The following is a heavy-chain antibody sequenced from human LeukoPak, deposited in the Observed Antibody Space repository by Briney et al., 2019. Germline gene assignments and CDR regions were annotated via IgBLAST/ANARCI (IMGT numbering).Heavy chain of an antibody. Sequence: ASVKVSCKASGYTFTNYVISWVRQAPGQGLEWMGWINPYNGNTNYEQKVQGRVTMTTDTSTSTAYMELRSLRSDDTAVYYCATSRYVSSLDYFFYYMDVWGKGTTVTVSS. J-gene: IGHJ6*03. D-gene: IGHD6-13*01. CDR2: INPYNGNT. CDR3: ATSRYVSSLDYFFYYMDV. V-gene: IGHV1-18*01. CDR1: GYTFTNYV.